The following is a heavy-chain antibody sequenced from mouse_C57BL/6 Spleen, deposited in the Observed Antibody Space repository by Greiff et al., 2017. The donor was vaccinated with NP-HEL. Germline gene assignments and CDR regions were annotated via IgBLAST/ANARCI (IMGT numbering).Heavy chain of an antibody. J-gene: IGHJ4*01. CDR3: ARHDPSLRAMDY. Sequence: EVMLVESGGDLVKPGGSLKLSCAASGFTFSSYGMSWVRQTPDKRLEWVATISSGGSYTYYPDSVKGRFTISRDNAKNTLYLQMSSLKSEDTAMYYCARHDPSLRAMDYWGQGTSVTVSS. V-gene: IGHV5-6*01. CDR2: ISSGGSYT. D-gene: IGHD1-2*01. CDR1: GFTFSSYG.